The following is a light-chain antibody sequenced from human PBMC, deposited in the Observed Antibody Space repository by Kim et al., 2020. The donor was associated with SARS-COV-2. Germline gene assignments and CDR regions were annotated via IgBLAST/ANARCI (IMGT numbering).Light chain of an antibody. CDR2: KAS. CDR3: LQYKTSSWT. V-gene: IGKV1-5*03. Sequence: AYVGDRITITCRASQSISTWVAWYQQKPGETPNLLIYKASSLESGVSSRFSGSGSETEFTLTINNLQPDDFATYYCLQYKTSSWTFGQGTKVDIK. CDR1: QSISTW. J-gene: IGKJ1*01.